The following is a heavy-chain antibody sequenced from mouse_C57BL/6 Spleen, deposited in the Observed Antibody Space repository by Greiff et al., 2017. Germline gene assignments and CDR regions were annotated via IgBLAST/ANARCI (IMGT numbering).Heavy chain of an antibody. CDR3: ARETGTLGY. V-gene: IGHV5-4*01. D-gene: IGHD4-1*01. Sequence: EVHLVESGGGLVKPGGSLKLSCAASGFTFSSYAMSWVRQTPEKRLEWVATISDGGSYTYYPDNVKGRFTISRDNAKNNLYLQMSHLKSEDTAMYYCARETGTLGYWGQGTTLTVSS. J-gene: IGHJ2*01. CDR2: ISDGGSYT. CDR1: GFTFSSYA.